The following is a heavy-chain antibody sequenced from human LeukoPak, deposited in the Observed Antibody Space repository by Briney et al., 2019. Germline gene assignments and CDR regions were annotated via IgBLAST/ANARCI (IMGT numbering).Heavy chain of an antibody. CDR3: AADDLTRAY. Sequence: GVSVKVSCKASGFTSTNSAIQWVRQARGQRLEWLGWIVVGSGNANYAQKFQDRVIITRDMSTSTAYMEVSSLRSEDTAVYYCAADDLTRAYWGQGTLVTASS. CDR1: GFTSTNSA. CDR2: IVVGSGNA. V-gene: IGHV1-58*02. J-gene: IGHJ4*02.